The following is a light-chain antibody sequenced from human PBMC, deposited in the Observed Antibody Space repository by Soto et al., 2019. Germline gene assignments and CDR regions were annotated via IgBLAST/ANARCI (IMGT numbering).Light chain of an antibody. V-gene: IGKV1-5*01. Sequence: DIQMTQSPSTLSASVGDRVTITCRASQSIRSWLAWYQQKPGKAPKLLIDDASSLESGVPSRFSGSGSGTELTLTISSLQPDDFATYYCQQYNSYSRTFGQGTKVDIK. CDR2: DAS. CDR1: QSIRSW. J-gene: IGKJ1*01. CDR3: QQYNSYSRT.